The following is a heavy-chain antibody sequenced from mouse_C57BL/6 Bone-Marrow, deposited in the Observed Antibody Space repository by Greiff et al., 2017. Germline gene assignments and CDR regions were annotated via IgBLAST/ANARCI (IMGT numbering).Heavy chain of an antibody. CDR3: ARGITTVVAWYFDV. CDR1: GYTFTDYY. CDR2: INPNNGGT. V-gene: IGHV1-26*01. J-gene: IGHJ1*03. Sequence: EVQLQQSGPELVKPGASVKISCKASGYTFTDYYMNWVKQSHGKSLEWIGDINPNNGGTSYNQKFKGKATLTVDKSSSTAYMELRSLTSEDSAVYYCARGITTVVAWYFDVWGTGTTVTVSS. D-gene: IGHD1-1*01.